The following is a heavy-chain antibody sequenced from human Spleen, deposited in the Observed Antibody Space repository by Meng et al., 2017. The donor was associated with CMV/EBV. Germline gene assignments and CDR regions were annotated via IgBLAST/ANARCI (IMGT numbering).Heavy chain of an antibody. CDR3: ASILGYDSWARGYYGMDV. V-gene: IGHV3-33*01. Sequence: GESLKISCAASGFSFSDYVMHWVRQGPGKGLNWVALIWFDGSNKWYADSVKGRFTISRDNSKNTVYLQMNSLRDEDTAVYYCASILGYDSWARGYYGMDVWGQGTTVTVSS. D-gene: IGHD3-22*01. CDR1: GFSFSDYV. J-gene: IGHJ6*02. CDR2: IWFDGSNK.